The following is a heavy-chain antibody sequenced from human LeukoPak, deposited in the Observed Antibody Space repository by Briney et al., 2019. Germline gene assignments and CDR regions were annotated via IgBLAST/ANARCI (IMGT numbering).Heavy chain of an antibody. CDR1: GYTFTSYD. CDR3: ATSNSYYDILTGYYPNWFDP. D-gene: IGHD3-9*01. V-gene: IGHV1-8*01. CDR2: MNPNSGNT. Sequence: ASVKVSCKASGYTFTSYDINWVRQATEQGLEWMGWMNPNSGNTGYAQKFQGRVTMTEDTSTDTAYMELSSLRSEDTAVYYCATSNSYYDILTGYYPNWFDPWGQGTLVTVSS. J-gene: IGHJ5*02.